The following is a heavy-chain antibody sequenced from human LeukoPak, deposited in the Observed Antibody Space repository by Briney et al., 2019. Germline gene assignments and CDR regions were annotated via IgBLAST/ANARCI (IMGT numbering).Heavy chain of an antibody. V-gene: IGHV3-23*01. CDR3: AKDSMVRGWYPRNFDY. J-gene: IGHJ4*02. D-gene: IGHD3-10*01. CDR1: GFTFSSYA. CDR2: ISGSGGST. Sequence: PGGSLRLSCAASGFTFSSYAMSWVRQAPGKGLEWVSAISGSGGSTYYADSVKGRFTISRDNSKNTLYLQMNSLRAEDTAVYYCAKDSMVRGWYPRNFDYWGQGTLVTVSS.